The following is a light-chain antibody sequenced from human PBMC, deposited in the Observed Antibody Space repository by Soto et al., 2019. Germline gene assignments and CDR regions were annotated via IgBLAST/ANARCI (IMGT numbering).Light chain of an antibody. J-gene: IGKJ5*01. CDR2: GAS. CDR3: QQYGGSPRIT. V-gene: IGKV3-20*01. CDR1: QSVSSN. Sequence: EIVLTQSPATLSLSPGGRATLSCRASQSVSSNLAWYQQKPGQAPRLLIYGASNRATGIPDRFSGSGSGTDFTLIINRLEPEDVAIYYCQQYGGSPRITFGQGTRLEIK.